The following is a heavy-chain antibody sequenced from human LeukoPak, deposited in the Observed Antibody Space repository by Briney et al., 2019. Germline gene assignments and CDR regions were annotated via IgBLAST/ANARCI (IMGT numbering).Heavy chain of an antibody. J-gene: IGHJ4*02. V-gene: IGHV1-2*02. CDR3: ARDLGYNWNDGGFDY. CDR2: INPNSGCT. CDR1: GYTFTGYY. D-gene: IGHD1-1*01. Sequence: GASVKVSCRASGYTFTGYYMHWVRQAPGQGLDWMGWINPNSGCTNYAQKFQGRVTMTRDTSISTAYMELSRLRSDDTAVYYRARDLGYNWNDGGFDYWGQGTLVTVSS.